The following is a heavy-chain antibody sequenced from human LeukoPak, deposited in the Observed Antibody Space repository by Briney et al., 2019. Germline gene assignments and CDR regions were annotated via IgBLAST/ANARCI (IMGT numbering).Heavy chain of an antibody. CDR2: IYPGDSDT. J-gene: IGHJ4*02. D-gene: IGHD3-16*01. Sequence: GESLKISCKGSGYSFTSYWIGWVRQMPGKGLEWMGIIYPGDSDTSYSPSFQGQVTISADKSISTAYLQWSSMKASDTAMYYCARTQTRTSHPNDYWGQGTLVTVSS. V-gene: IGHV5-51*01. CDR3: ARTQTRTSHPNDY. CDR1: GYSFTSYW.